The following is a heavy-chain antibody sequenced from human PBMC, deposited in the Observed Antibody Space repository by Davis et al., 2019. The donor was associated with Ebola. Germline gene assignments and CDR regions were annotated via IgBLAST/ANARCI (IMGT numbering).Heavy chain of an antibody. V-gene: IGHV3-33*01. CDR3: ARDPAIGQPLSTFDV. CDR1: GFSFNTYG. J-gene: IGHJ3*01. CDR2: IWYDGSRE. Sequence: GESLKISCAASGFSFNTYGMHWVRQAPGKGLEWLAVIWYDGSREYIAESMKGRFTISRDNSRSTLFLQVNSLRVEDTAVYYCARDPAIGQPLSTFDVWGQGTTVTVAS. D-gene: IGHD1-14*01.